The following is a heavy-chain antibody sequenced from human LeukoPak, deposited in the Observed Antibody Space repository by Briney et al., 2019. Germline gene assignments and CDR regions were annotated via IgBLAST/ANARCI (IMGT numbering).Heavy chain of an antibody. CDR2: ISSSGSTI. Sequence: PGGSLRLSCAASGFTVSSNYMSWIRQAPGKGLEWVSYISSSGSTIYYADSVKGRFTISRDNAKNSLYLQMNSLRAEDTAVYHCASESYEYYYGSGAFDYWGQGTLVTVSS. CDR3: ASESYEYYYGSGAFDY. J-gene: IGHJ4*02. D-gene: IGHD3-10*01. V-gene: IGHV3-11*04. CDR1: GFTVSSNY.